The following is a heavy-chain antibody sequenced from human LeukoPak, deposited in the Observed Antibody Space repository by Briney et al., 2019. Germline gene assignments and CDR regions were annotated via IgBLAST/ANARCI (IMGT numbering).Heavy chain of an antibody. CDR1: GGSISSYY. J-gene: IGHJ3*02. V-gene: IGHV4-59*01. CDR3: ARVGIFGVVNDAFDI. D-gene: IGHD3-3*01. Sequence: PSETLSLTCTVSGGSISSYYWSWIRQPPGKGLEWIGYIYYSGSTNYNPSLKGRVTISVDTSKSQFSLKLSTVTAADTAVYYCARVGIFGVVNDAFDIWGQGTMVTVSS. CDR2: IYYSGST.